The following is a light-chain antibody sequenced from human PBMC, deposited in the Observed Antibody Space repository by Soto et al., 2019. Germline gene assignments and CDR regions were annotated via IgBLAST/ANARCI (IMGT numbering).Light chain of an antibody. J-gene: IGLJ2*01. V-gene: IGLV1-44*01. Sequence: QSVLTQPPSASGTPGQRVTISCSGSSSNIGGNTVNWYQQLPGTAPKLLIYSNNHRPSGVPDRFSASKSGTSASLAISGLQSEDEADYYCAAWDDSLNGVVVGGGTKLTVL. CDR2: SNN. CDR3: AAWDDSLNGVV. CDR1: SSNIGGNT.